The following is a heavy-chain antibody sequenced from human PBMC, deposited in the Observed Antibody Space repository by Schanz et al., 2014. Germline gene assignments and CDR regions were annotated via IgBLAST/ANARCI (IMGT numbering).Heavy chain of an antibody. CDR1: GFTFSSYA. J-gene: IGHJ4*02. D-gene: IGHD5-12*01. V-gene: IGHV3-30-3*01. Sequence: QVHLLQFGGGVVQPGRSLRLSCAASGFTFSSYAMHWVRQAPGKGLEWVALISNDGSIKYYADSVEGRFTISRDNSRNTLYLQMNSLRTEDTAVYYCASPSGYSDYGTYFDFWGQGTLVTVSS. CDR3: ASPSGYSDYGTYFDF. CDR2: ISNDGSIK.